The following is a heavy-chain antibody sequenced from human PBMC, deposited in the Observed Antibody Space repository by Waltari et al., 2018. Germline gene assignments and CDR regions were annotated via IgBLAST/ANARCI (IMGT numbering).Heavy chain of an antibody. CDR3: ARITTTQGGDY. CDR2: IYHSGST. CDR1: GYSIRSGYY. D-gene: IGHD4-4*01. J-gene: IGHJ4*02. V-gene: IGHV4-38-2*01. Sequence: QVQLQESGTGLVKPSETLSLTCAVSGYSIRSGYYWGWIRQPPGKGLEWIGSIYHSGSTYYNPSLKSRVTISVDTSKNQFSLKLSSVTAADTAVYYCARITTTQGGDYWGQGTLVTVSS.